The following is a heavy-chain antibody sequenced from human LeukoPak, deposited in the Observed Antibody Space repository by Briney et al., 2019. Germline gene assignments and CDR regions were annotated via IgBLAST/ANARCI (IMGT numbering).Heavy chain of an antibody. J-gene: IGHJ5*02. CDR1: GYTFTSYA. Sequence: ASVKVSCKASGYTFTSYAMNWVQQAPGQGLEWMGWINTNTGNPTYAQGFTGRFVFSLDTSVSTAYLQISSLKAEDTAVYYCARDRTPLRYFDWLSPFDPWGQGTLVTVSS. CDR2: INTNTGNP. V-gene: IGHV7-4-1*02. D-gene: IGHD3-9*01. CDR3: ARDRTPLRYFDWLSPFDP.